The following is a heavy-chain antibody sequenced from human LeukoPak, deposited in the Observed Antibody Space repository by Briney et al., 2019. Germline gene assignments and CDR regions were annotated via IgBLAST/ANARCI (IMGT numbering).Heavy chain of an antibody. CDR3: ARDRYKASPDY. V-gene: IGHV3-30-3*01. CDR2: ISYDGSTT. CDR1: GFTFSSIA. J-gene: IGHJ4*02. Sequence: GKSPRLSCAASGFTFSSIAMHWFRRAPGMGLEWVAVISYDGSTTYYADSVKGRFTISRDNSKYTLYLQMNSLRAEDTALYHCARDRYKASPDYWGQGTLVTVSS. D-gene: IGHD1-14*01.